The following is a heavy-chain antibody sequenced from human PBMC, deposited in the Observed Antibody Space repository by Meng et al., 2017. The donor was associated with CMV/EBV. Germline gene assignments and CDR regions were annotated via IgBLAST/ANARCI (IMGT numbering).Heavy chain of an antibody. Sequence: QGQLQGSGPGLGKPSETLSLTCTVSGGSISSDYWSWIRQPPGKGLEWIGYIYYSGSTTYNPSLKSRVTISVDTSKNQFSLKLSSVTAADTAVYYCARVTGDPYYFDYWGQGTLVTVSS. CDR3: ARVTGDPYYFDY. V-gene: IGHV4-59*01. CDR2: IYYSGST. J-gene: IGHJ4*02. CDR1: GGSISSDY. D-gene: IGHD7-27*01.